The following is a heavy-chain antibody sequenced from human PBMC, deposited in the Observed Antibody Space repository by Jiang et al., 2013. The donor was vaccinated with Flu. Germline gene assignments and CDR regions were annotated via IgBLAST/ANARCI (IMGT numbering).Heavy chain of an antibody. Sequence: SQTLSLTCAISGDSVSSNSAAWNWIRQSPSRGLEWLGRTYYRSKWYNDYAVSVKSRITINPDTSKNQFSLQLNSVTPEDTAVYYCARETYYYDSSGLYGDWYFDLWGLAPWSLSPQ. V-gene: IGHV6-1*01. CDR1: GDSVSSNSAA. CDR2: TYYRSKWYN. J-gene: IGHJ2*01. D-gene: IGHD3-22*01. CDR3: ARETYYYDSSGLYGDWYFDL.